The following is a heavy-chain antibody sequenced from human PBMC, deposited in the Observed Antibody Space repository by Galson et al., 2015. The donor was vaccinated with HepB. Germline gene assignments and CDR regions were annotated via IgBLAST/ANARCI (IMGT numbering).Heavy chain of an antibody. D-gene: IGHD3-10*01. Sequence: SLRLSCAASGFTFGDYAMSWFRQAPGKGPEWVGFIRRKTYGGTTEYAASVKGRFIISRDDSKSIAYLQMNSLKTEDTAVYYCNKGSGELYYYGLDVWGQGTTVTVPS. J-gene: IGHJ6*02. CDR2: IRRKTYGGTT. V-gene: IGHV3-49*03. CDR1: GFTFGDYA. CDR3: NKGSGELYYYGLDV.